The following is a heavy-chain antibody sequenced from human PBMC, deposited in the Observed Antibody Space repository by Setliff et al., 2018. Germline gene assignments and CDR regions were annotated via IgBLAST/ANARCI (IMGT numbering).Heavy chain of an antibody. J-gene: IGHJ6*02. D-gene: IGHD3-16*01. V-gene: IGHV4-39*07. CDR3: ARGGTSENLYAMDV. CDR2: VFFIGGT. CDR1: GGPIRSGTHF. Sequence: SETLSLTCTVSGGPIRSGTHFWGWFRQPPGKGLEWIGSVFFIGGTSSNPSLESRVSVSVDSSENQISLKLSSVTAADTAVYYCARGGTSENLYAMDVWGQGTTVTVFS.